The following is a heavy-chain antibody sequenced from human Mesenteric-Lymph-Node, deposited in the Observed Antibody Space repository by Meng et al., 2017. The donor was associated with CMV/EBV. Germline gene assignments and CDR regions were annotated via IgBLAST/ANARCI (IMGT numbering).Heavy chain of an antibody. V-gene: IGHV4-39*01. J-gene: IGHJ4*02. D-gene: IGHD3-10*01. CDR2: VYYRGNT. CDR1: GDSFSGESALSVYF. CDR3: ARRRSGRGDYGMPGDHFDK. Sequence: SETLSLTCAVYGDSFSGESALSVYFWNWIRQPPGKGLEWIGSVYYRGNTYYNPSLKSRVTMSVDTSKNQFSLNLSSVTAADTAVYYCARRRSGRGDYGMPGDHFDKWSQGTLVTVSS.